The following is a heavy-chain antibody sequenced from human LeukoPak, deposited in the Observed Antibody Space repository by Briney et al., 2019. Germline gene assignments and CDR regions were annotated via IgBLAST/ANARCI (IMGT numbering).Heavy chain of an antibody. J-gene: IGHJ4*02. V-gene: IGHV4-30-2*01. CDR1: GGSISSGGYY. D-gene: IGHD3-10*01. CDR2: IYHSGST. CDR3: ARDPRGVGSGSYGYFDY. Sequence: PSQTLSLTCTVSGGSISSGGYYRSWIRQPPGKGLEWIGYIYHSGSTYYNPSLKSRVTISVDRSKNQFSLKLSSVTAADTAVYYCARDPRGVGSGSYGYFDYWGQGTLVTVSS.